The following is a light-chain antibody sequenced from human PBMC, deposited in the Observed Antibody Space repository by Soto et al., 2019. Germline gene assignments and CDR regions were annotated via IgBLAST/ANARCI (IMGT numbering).Light chain of an antibody. Sequence: QSALTQPASVSGSPGQSITISCTGTSSDVAAYNYVSWYQQHPGQAPKLIIYEVTNRPSGVSSRFSGSKSGSTASLTISGLQAEDEAHYYCSSYTIGSSVVFGGGTKLTVL. CDR3: SSYTIGSSVV. CDR1: SSDVAAYNY. V-gene: IGLV2-14*01. J-gene: IGLJ2*01. CDR2: EVT.